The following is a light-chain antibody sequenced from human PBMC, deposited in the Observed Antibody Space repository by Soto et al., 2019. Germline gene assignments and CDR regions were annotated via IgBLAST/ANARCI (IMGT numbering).Light chain of an antibody. V-gene: IGKV2-30*01. Sequence: DVVMTQSPLSLPVTLGQPASISCRSSQSLVYSDRNTYLHWIQQRPGQSPRRLIYQVSNRDSGVPDRFSGSGSGTDFTLKISRVEAEDVGVYYCMQDIYWPTTFGQGTKVDIK. J-gene: IGKJ1*01. CDR2: QVS. CDR3: MQDIYWPTT. CDR1: QSLVYSDRNTY.